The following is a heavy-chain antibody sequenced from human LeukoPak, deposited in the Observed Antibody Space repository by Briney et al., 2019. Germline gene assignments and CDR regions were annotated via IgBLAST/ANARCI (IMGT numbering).Heavy chain of an antibody. D-gene: IGHD2-21*01. CDR3: AKAQVVMVSPGVTLDY. CDR1: GFTFTTYA. Sequence: GGSLRLSCSASGFTFTTYAMNWVRQAPGKGLEWVSGLSGSGGTTYYADSVKGRFTISRDNSKNTLYLQMNSLRADDTAVYYCAKAQVVMVSPGVTLDYWGQGILVTVSS. CDR2: LSGSGGTT. V-gene: IGHV3-23*01. J-gene: IGHJ4*02.